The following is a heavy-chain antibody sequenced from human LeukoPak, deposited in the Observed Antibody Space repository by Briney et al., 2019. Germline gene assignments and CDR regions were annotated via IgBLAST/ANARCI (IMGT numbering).Heavy chain of an antibody. D-gene: IGHD1-26*01. J-gene: IGHJ5*02. CDR1: GFTFSNFW. CDR3: ARGSGWLDP. Sequence: TGGSLTLSCAASGFTFSNFWMSWVRQAPEKGLECVANIKEDGSVKYYVDSVKGRFTISRDNAKNLLYLHMNSMRVEDRAVYYCARGSGWLDPWGQGTLVTVFS. V-gene: IGHV3-7*05. CDR2: IKEDGSVK.